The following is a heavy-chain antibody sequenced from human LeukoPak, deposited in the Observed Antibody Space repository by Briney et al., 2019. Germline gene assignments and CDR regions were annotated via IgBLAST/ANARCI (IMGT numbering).Heavy chain of an antibody. CDR3: ARHPSCRDGYNCPPDY. J-gene: IGHJ4*02. CDR1: GGSISSGSYY. Sequence: SETLSLTCTVSGGSISSGSYYWSWIRQPAGKGLEWIGRIYTSGSTYYNPSLKSRVTISVDTSKNQFSLKLSSVTAADTAVYYCARHPSCRDGYNCPPDYWGQGTLVTVSS. CDR2: IYTSGST. V-gene: IGHV4-61*02. D-gene: IGHD5-24*01.